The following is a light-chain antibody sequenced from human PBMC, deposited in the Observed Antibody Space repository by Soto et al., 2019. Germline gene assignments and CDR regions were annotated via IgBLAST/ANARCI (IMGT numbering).Light chain of an antibody. CDR2: RGS. CDR3: QQFHIYPYT. CDR1: QSMGNW. Sequence: DIQMTQSPSTLSASVGDTVTFTCRASQSMGNWMAWYQQTPGEAPKLLIYRGSSLQSGVPSRFSGSGSGTEFPLTIVNRQPDDFEFYCCQQFHIYPYTFGPGNKLEIK. V-gene: IGKV1-5*03. J-gene: IGKJ2*01.